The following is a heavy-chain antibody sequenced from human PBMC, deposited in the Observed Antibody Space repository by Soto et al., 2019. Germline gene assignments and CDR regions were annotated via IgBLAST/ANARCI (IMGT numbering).Heavy chain of an antibody. J-gene: IGHJ4*02. V-gene: IGHV6-1*01. CDR2: TYYRSDWRH. CDR1: GDSVSSNTAA. Sequence: SQTLSLTCAISGDSVSSNTAAWNWIRSSPSRGLEWLGRTYYRSDWRHDYAVSVKSRITVNPDTSKNHFSLQLNSVTPDDTAVYYCARGVAGTGFDLWGQGTLVTVSS. D-gene: IGHD6-19*01. CDR3: ARGVAGTGFDL.